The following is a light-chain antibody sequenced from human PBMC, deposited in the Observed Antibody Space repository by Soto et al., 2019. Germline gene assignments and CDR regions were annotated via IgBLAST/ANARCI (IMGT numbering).Light chain of an antibody. CDR2: DVS. CDR1: SSDVGAYNY. J-gene: IGLJ1*01. Sequence: QSALTQPPSASGSPGQSVTISCTGTSSDVGAYNYVSWYQQHPGKAPKLMIYDVSKRPSGVPYRFSGSKSGNTASLTISGLQAEDEADYFCTSPTPGSLYVFGTGTKVTVL. V-gene: IGLV2-8*01. CDR3: TSPTPGSLYV.